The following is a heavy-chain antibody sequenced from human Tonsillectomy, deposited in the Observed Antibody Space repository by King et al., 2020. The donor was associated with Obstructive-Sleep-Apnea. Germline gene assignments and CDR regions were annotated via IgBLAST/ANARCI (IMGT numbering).Heavy chain of an antibody. CDR2: ISSGGSNT. V-gene: IGHV3-48*01. Sequence: VQLVESGGGLVQPGGSLRLSCAASGFTFSTYSMNWVRQAPGKGLEWISYISSGGSNTFYADSVKGRFSISRDNAKNSLYLQMNSLIAEDTAVYYCARKEEPYPNWFDPWGQGTLVTVSS. CDR1: GFTFSTYS. D-gene: IGHD1-26*01. J-gene: IGHJ5*02. CDR3: ARKEEPYPNWFDP.